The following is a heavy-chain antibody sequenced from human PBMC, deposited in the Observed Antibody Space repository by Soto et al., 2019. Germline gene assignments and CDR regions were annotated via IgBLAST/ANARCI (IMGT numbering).Heavy chain of an antibody. CDR3: ARGDDYGDYPFVDY. D-gene: IGHD4-17*01. J-gene: IGHJ4*02. CDR1: GGSISSGDYY. CDR2: IYYSGST. Sequence: QVQLQESGPGLVKPSQTLSLTCTVSGGSISSGDYYWSWIRQPPGKGLEWIGYIYYSGSTYYNPSRKSRVTVSVDPSKNQFSLKLSSVTAADTAVYYCARGDDYGDYPFVDYWGQGTLVTVSS. V-gene: IGHV4-30-4*01.